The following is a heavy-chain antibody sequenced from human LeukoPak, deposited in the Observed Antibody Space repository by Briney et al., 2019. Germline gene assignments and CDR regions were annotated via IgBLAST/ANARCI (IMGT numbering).Heavy chain of an antibody. CDR2: IRYDGSNK. D-gene: IGHD5-18*01. V-gene: IGHV3-30*02. CDR1: GFTFSSYG. Sequence: PGGSLRLSCAASGFTFSSYGMHWVRQAPGKGLEWVAFIRYDGSNKYYADSVKGRFTISGDNSKNTLYLQMNSLRAGDTAVYYCRLWTPVFDYWGQGTLVTVSS. CDR3: RLWTPVFDY. J-gene: IGHJ4*02.